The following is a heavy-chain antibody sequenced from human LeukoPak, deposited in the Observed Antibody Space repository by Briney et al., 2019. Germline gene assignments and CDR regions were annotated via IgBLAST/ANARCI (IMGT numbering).Heavy chain of an antibody. CDR1: GFTFSSYG. V-gene: IGHV3-30*02. CDR3: AKDQPQYCSGGSCYPGGFDY. CDR2: IRYDGSNK. D-gene: IGHD2-15*01. J-gene: IGHJ4*02. Sequence: GGSLRLSCAASGFTFSSYGMHWVRQAPGKGLEWVAFIRYDGSNKYYADSVKGRFTISRDNSKNTLYLQMNSLRAEDTAVYYCAKDQPQYCSGGSCYPGGFDYWGQGTLVTVSS.